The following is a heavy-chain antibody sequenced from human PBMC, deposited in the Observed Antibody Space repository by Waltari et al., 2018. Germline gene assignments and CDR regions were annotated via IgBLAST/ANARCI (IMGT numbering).Heavy chain of an antibody. V-gene: IGHV4-34*01. CDR1: GGSFSGYY. CDR3: ATVATYIWGSYRWDYFDY. Sequence: QVQLQQWGAGLLKPSETLSLTCAVYGGSFSGYYWSWIRQPPGKGLEWIGEINHSGSTNYNPSLKSRVTISVDTSKNQFSLKLSSVTAADTAVYYCATVATYIWGSYRWDYFDYWGQGTLVTVSS. D-gene: IGHD3-16*02. J-gene: IGHJ4*02. CDR2: INHSGST.